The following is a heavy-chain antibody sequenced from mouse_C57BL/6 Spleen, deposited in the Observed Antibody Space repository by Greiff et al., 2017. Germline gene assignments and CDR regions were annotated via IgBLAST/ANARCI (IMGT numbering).Heavy chain of an antibody. V-gene: IGHV1-53*01. Sequence: QVQLQQPGTELVKPGASVKLSCKASGYTFTSYWMHWVKQRPGQGLEWIGNINPSNGGTNYNEKFKSKATLTVDKSSSTAYMQLSSLTSEVSAVYYCARLQRRLRYAMDYWGQGTSVTVSS. J-gene: IGHJ4*01. CDR1: GYTFTSYW. D-gene: IGHD3-2*02. CDR3: ARLQRRLRYAMDY. CDR2: INPSNGGT.